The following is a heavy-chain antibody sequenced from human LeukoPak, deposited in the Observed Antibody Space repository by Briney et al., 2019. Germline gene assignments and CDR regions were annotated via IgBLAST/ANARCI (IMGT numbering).Heavy chain of an antibody. Sequence: SSQTLSLTCTVSGGSISSGSYYWSWIRQPAGKGLEWIGRIYTIGSTNYNPSLKSRVTISVDTSKNQFSLKLSSVTAADTAVHYCARGTLRFLEWSPDYWGQGTLVTVSS. CDR3: ARGTLRFLEWSPDY. CDR2: IYTIGST. J-gene: IGHJ4*02. CDR1: GGSISSGSYY. V-gene: IGHV4-61*02. D-gene: IGHD3-3*01.